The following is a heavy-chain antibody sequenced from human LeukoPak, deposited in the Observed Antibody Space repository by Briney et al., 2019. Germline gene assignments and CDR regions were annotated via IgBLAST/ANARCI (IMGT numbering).Heavy chain of an antibody. J-gene: IGHJ6*02. CDR1: RFTFRNYG. V-gene: IGHV3-33*06. CDR3: AKKLTTRYYYGMDV. Sequence: RTGGSLRLSCAASRFTFRNYGMHWVRQAPGKGLEWVATIWYDGSNQYYADSVKGRFTISRDNSKNTLYLQMNSLRVEDTAVYYCAKKLTTRYYYGMDVWGQGTTVTVSS. CDR2: IWYDGSNQ. D-gene: IGHD4-17*01.